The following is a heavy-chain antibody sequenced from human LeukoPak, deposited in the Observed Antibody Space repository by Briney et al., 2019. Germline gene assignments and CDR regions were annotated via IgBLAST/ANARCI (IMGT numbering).Heavy chain of an antibody. CDR3: ARGYSSSWYGDY. J-gene: IGHJ4*02. D-gene: IGHD6-13*01. CDR1: GGSISSSSYY. Sequence: RPSETLSLTCIVSGGSISSSSYYWGWIRQPPGKGLEWIGSIYHSGSTYYNPSLKSRVTISVDTSKNQFSLKLSSVTAADTAVYYCARGYSSSWYGDYWGQGTLVTVSS. CDR2: IYHSGST. V-gene: IGHV4-39*07.